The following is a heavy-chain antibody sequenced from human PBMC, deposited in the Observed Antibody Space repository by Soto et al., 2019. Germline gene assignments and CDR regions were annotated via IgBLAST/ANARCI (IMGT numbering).Heavy chain of an antibody. J-gene: IGHJ5*01. CDR2: IYYSGST. Sequence: SEPLSLPWTVSAVPSIGLYGRCIRKHPGKGLEWIGYIYYSGSTNYNPSLKSRVTISVDTSKNQFSLKLSSVTAADTAVYYCGRRRHTSYRSGLGIPAQPLIRSSHS. V-gene: IGHV4-59*11. CDR3: GRRRHTSYRSGLGIPAQPLIRSSHS. D-gene: IGHD1-26*01. CDR1: AVPSIGLY.